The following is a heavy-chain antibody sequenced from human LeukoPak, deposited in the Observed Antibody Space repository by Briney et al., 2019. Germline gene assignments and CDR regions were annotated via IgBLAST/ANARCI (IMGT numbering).Heavy chain of an antibody. CDR2: IYYSGST. CDR1: GGSISSYY. CDR3: ASSNSIHLLFDY. V-gene: IGHV4-59*08. D-gene: IGHD1-1*01. Sequence: SETLSLTCTVSGGSISSYYWSWIRQPPGKRLEWIGYIYYSGSTNYNPSLKSRVTISVDTSKNQFSLKLSSVTAADTAVYYCASSNSIHLLFDYWGQGTLVTVSS. J-gene: IGHJ4*02.